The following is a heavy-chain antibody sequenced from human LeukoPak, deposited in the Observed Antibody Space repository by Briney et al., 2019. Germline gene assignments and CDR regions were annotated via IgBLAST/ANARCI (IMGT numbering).Heavy chain of an antibody. Sequence: SETLSLTCTVSGGSISPYYWSWIRQPPGKGLEWIGYIYCSGSTNYNPSLKSRVTISVDTSKNQFSLKLSSVTAADTAVYYCAREGYSSNWYPFDYWGQGTLVTVSS. J-gene: IGHJ4*02. CDR2: IYCSGST. CDR1: GGSISPYY. V-gene: IGHV4-59*01. D-gene: IGHD6-13*01. CDR3: AREGYSSNWYPFDY.